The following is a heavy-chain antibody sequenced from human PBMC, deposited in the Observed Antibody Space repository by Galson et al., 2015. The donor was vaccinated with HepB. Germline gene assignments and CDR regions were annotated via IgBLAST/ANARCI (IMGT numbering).Heavy chain of an antibody. CDR1: GYTFTSYG. Sequence: SVKVSCKASGYTFTSYGISWVRQAPGQGLEWMGWISAYNGNTNYAQKLQGRVTMTTDTSTSTAYMELSSLRSEDTAVYYCARDVIAAAGTRQTFDYWGQGTLVTVSS. J-gene: IGHJ4*02. CDR2: ISAYNGNT. CDR3: ARDVIAAAGTRQTFDY. V-gene: IGHV1-18*01. D-gene: IGHD6-13*01.